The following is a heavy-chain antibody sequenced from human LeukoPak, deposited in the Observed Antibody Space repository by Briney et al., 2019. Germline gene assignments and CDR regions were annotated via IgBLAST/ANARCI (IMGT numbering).Heavy chain of an antibody. CDR2: ISSSSSYI. J-gene: IGHJ3*02. Sequence: PGGSLRLSCAASGFTFSSYSMNWVRQAPGKGREWVSSISSSSSYIYYADSVKGRFTISRDNAKNSLYLQMNSLRAEDTAVYYCARTVTLEIRAFDIWGQGTMVTVSS. CDR3: ARTVTLEIRAFDI. V-gene: IGHV3-21*01. CDR1: GFTFSSYS. D-gene: IGHD4-17*01.